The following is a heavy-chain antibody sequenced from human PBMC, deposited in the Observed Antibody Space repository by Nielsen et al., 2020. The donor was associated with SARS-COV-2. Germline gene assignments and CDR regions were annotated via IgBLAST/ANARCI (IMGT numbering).Heavy chain of an antibody. CDR3: AKDYYYDSSGYAFDI. J-gene: IGHJ3*02. Sequence: GESLKISCAASGFTFDDYAMHWVRQAPGKGLEWVSGISWNSGSIGYADSVKGRFTISGDNAKNSLYLQMNSLRAEDTALYYCAKDYYYDSSGYAFDIWGQGTMVTVSS. D-gene: IGHD3-22*01. V-gene: IGHV3-9*01. CDR2: ISWNSGSI. CDR1: GFTFDDYA.